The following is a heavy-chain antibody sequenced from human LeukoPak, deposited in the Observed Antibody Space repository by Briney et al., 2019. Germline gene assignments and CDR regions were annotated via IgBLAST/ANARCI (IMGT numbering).Heavy chain of an antibody. D-gene: IGHD5-24*01. CDR3: ARGRDGYNLVDAFDI. CDR2: ISSSSIYI. Sequence: PGGTLRLSCAASGFTFSNYRMNWVRQAPGKGLEWVSSISSSSIYIYYADSLKGRFTISRDNAKNSLYLQMNSLRAEDTAVYYCARGRDGYNLVDAFDIWGQGIMVTVSS. J-gene: IGHJ3*02. CDR1: GFTFSNYR. V-gene: IGHV3-21*01.